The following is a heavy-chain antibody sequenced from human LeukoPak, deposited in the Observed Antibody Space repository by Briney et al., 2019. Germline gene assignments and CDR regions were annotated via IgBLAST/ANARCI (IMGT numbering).Heavy chain of an antibody. CDR2: IIPIFGTA. CDR3: ARNQALYDILTGYYYFDY. V-gene: IGHV1-69*06. Sequence: SVKVSCKASGGTFSSYAISWVRQAPGQGLEWMGGIIPIFGTANYAQKFQGRVTITADKSTSTAYMELSSLRSEDTAVYYCARNQALYDILTGYYYFDYWGKGTLVTVSS. J-gene: IGHJ4*02. CDR1: GGTFSSYA. D-gene: IGHD3-9*01.